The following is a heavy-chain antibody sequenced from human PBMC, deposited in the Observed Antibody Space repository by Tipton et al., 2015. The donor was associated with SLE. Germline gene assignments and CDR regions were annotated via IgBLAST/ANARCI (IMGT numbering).Heavy chain of an antibody. Sequence: SLRLSCAASGFTFNLYSMTWVRQAPGKGLEWVSSISGSSHFIDYGESVKGRFTISRDNAKNSLFLQMTSLRVEDTALYYCAKGGSANSGGAFDIWGQGTVVTVSS. CDR1: GFTFNLYS. CDR3: AKGGSANSGGAFDI. J-gene: IGHJ3*02. CDR2: ISGSSHFI. V-gene: IGHV3-21*01. D-gene: IGHD4-23*01.